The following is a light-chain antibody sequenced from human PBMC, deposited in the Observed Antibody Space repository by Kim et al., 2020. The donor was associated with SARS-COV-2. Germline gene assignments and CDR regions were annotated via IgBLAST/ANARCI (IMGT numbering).Light chain of an antibody. CDR3: ATWDYSLNGWV. Sequence: GQRVTISCSESRPTVGSHIGNWFQQLPGTAPKLLLYNDNRRPSGVPDRFSGSRSGTSASLAISGLQSEDEADYYCATWDYSLNGWVFGGGTQLTVL. J-gene: IGLJ3*02. CDR1: RPTVGSHI. V-gene: IGLV1-44*01. CDR2: NDN.